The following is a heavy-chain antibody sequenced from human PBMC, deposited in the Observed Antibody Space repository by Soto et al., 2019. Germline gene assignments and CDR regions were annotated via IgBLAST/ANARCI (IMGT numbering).Heavy chain of an antibody. Sequence: GESLKISCKGSQYNFMNFWVGWVRQMPGKGLEWMGIIFPADSDTGFSPSFQGRVTMSVDKSTYTAYLQWSSLEASDTAIYYCTATLPSALGGWGKGTPATVAS. J-gene: IGHJ6*04. CDR1: QYNFMNFW. CDR2: IFPADSDT. CDR3: TATLPSALGG. V-gene: IGHV5-51*01. D-gene: IGHD1-26*01.